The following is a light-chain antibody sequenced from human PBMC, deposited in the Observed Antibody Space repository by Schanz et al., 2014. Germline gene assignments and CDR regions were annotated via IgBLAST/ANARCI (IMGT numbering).Light chain of an antibody. Sequence: DIHMTQSPSALSASVGDRVTITCQASQDVSNFLNWYQHKPGKAPKLLIFLASNLETSAPSRFSGSGSGTDFTFTISSLQPEDIATYYCQQYDTAPFTFGPGTKVDLK. CDR1: QDVSNF. V-gene: IGKV1-33*01. CDR2: LAS. CDR3: QQYDTAPFT. J-gene: IGKJ3*01.